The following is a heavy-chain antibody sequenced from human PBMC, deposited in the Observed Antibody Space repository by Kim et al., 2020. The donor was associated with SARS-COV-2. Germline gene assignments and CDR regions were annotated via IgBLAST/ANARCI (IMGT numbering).Heavy chain of an antibody. V-gene: IGHV1-18*01. J-gene: IGHJ6*02. D-gene: IGHD3-10*01. CDR1: GYTFTSYG. CDR3: ARGGWGDYYGSGSYLSHYYYYGMDV. CDR2: ISAYNGNT. Sequence: ASVKVSCKASGYTFTSYGISWVRQAPGQGLEWMGWISAYNGNTNYAQKLQGRVTMTTDTSTSTAYMELRSLRSDDTAVYYCARGGWGDYYGSGSYLSHYYYYGMDVWGQGTTVTVSS.